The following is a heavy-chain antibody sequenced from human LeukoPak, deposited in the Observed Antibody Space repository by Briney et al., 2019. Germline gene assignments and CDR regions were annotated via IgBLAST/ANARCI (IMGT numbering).Heavy chain of an antibody. Sequence: SGTLSLTCAVSGGSISSSNWWSWVRQPPGKGLEWIGEIYHSGSTNYNPSLKSRVTISVDTSKNQFSLKLSSVTAADTAVYYCASKALYYYDSSGYYRNWGQGTLVTVSS. CDR1: GGSISSSNW. CDR3: ASKALYYYDSSGYYRN. D-gene: IGHD3-22*01. J-gene: IGHJ4*02. V-gene: IGHV4-4*02. CDR2: IYHSGST.